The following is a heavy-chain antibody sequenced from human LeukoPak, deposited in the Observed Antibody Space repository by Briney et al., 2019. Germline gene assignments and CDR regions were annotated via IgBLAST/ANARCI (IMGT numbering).Heavy chain of an antibody. D-gene: IGHD6-13*01. CDR3: AKDSPSPSEQQLVVY. CDR2: ISWNSGSI. CDR1: GFTFDDYA. J-gene: IGHJ4*02. V-gene: IGHV3-9*01. Sequence: QPGRSLRLSCAASGFTFDDYAMHWVRQAPGKGLEWVSGISWNSGSIGYADSVKGRFTISRDNAKNSLYLQMNSLRAEDTALYYCAKDSPSPSEQQLVVYWGQGTLVTVSS.